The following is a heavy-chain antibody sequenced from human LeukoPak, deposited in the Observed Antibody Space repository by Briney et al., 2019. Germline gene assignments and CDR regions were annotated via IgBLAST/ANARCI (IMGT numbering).Heavy chain of an antibody. CDR2: ISYDGSNK. CDR3: ARVRELQDY. V-gene: IGHV3-30-3*01. Sequence: GRSLRLSCAASGFTFSSYAMHWVRQAPGKGLEWVAVISYDGSNKYYADSVKGRFTISRDNSKNTLYLQMNSLRAEDTAVYYCARVRELQDYWGQGTLVTVSS. J-gene: IGHJ4*02. D-gene: IGHD1-26*01. CDR1: GFTFSSYA.